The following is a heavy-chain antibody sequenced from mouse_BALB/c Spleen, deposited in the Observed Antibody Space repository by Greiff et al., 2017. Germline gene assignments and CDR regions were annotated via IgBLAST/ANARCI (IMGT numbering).Heavy chain of an antibody. CDR3: ARSLYYGNYEGY. CDR1: GYAFTNYL. CDR2: INPGSGGT. D-gene: IGHD2-1*01. Sequence: QVQLKESGAELVRPGTSVKVSCKASGYAFTNYLIEWVKQRPGQGLEWIGVINPGSGGTNYNEKFKGKATLTADKSSSTAYMQLSSLTSDDSAVYFCARSLYYGNYEGYWGQGTTLTVSS. V-gene: IGHV1-54*03. J-gene: IGHJ2*01.